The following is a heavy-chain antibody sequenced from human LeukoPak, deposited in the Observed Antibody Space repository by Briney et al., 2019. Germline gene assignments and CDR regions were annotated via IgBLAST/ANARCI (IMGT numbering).Heavy chain of an antibody. CDR3: VREAYSSTWYQDY. J-gene: IGHJ4*02. D-gene: IGHD6-13*01. CDR2: ISWNGGST. Sequence: PGGSLRLSCAASGFTFSSYSMNWVRQAPGKGLEWVSGISWNGGSTGYADSVKGRFTISRDNAKNLLYLQLNSLRAEDTAVYYCVREAYSSTWYQDYWGQGTLVTVSS. CDR1: GFTFSSYS. V-gene: IGHV3-20*04.